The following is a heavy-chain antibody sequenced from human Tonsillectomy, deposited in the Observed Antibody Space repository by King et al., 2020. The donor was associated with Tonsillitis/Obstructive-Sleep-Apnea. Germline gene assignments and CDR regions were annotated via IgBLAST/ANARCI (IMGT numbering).Heavy chain of an antibody. CDR1: GFTFSSYG. V-gene: IGHV3-33*01. CDR3: ARGTYDLWSEIDP. Sequence: VQLVESGGGVVQPGRSLRLSCAASGFTFSSYGMHWVRQAPGKGLEWVAVIWYDGSNKYYADSVKGRFTISRDNSKNTLYLQMNSLRAEDTAVYYCARGTYDLWSEIDPWGQGTLVTVSS. J-gene: IGHJ5*02. D-gene: IGHD3-3*01. CDR2: IWYDGSNK.